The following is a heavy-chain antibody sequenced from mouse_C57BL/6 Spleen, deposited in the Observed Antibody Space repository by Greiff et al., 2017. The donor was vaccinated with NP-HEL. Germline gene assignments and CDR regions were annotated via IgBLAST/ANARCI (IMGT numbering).Heavy chain of an antibody. CDR2: IDPNSGGT. Sequence: QVQLKQPGAELVKPGASVKLSCKASGYTFTSYWMHWVKQRPGRGLEWIGRIDPNSGGTKYNEKFKSKATLTVDKPSSTAYMQLSSLTSEDSAVYYCAYSNPWYFDVWGTGTTVTVSS. J-gene: IGHJ1*03. CDR1: GYTFTSYW. D-gene: IGHD2-5*01. CDR3: AYSNPWYFDV. V-gene: IGHV1-72*01.